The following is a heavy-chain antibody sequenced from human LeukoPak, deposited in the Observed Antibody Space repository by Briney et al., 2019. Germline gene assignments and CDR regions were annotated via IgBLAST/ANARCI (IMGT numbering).Heavy chain of an antibody. CDR3: ARGSKGSGTQPDHYYYGMDV. D-gene: IGHD3-10*01. CDR2: INPNSGGT. J-gene: IGHJ6*02. Sequence: GASVKVSCKASGYTFTGYYMHWVRQAPGQGLEWMGWINPNSGGTNYAQKFQGRVTMTRDTSISTAYMEPSRLRSDDTAVYYCARGSKGSGTQPDHYYYGMDVWGQGTTVTVSS. V-gene: IGHV1-2*02. CDR1: GYTFTGYY.